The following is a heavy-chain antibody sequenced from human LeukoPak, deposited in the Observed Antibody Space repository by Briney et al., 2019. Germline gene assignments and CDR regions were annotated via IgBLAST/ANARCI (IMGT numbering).Heavy chain of an antibody. Sequence: PGGSLRLSCAASGFTFSSYSMNWVRQAPGKGLEWVSYISSSSSTIYYADSVKGRFTISRDNAKNSLYLQMNSLRDEDTAVYYCARDNGCSSTSCYGRWYYYYGMDVWGQGTTVTVSS. V-gene: IGHV3-48*02. CDR1: GFTFSSYS. CDR2: ISSSSSTI. D-gene: IGHD2-2*01. J-gene: IGHJ6*02. CDR3: ARDNGCSSTSCYGRWYYYYGMDV.